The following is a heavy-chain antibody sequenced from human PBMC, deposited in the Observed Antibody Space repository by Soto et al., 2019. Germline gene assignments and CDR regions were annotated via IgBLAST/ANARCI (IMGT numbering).Heavy chain of an antibody. D-gene: IGHD7-27*01. CDR1: GGSVSSGTYY. Sequence: QVQLQESGPGQVKPSETLFLTCTVSGGSVSSGTYYWSWIRQPAGKGLEWMGYIYRGSPNYNPSLESRATISVDTSRTQFSLMLCSVTAADTAVYYCSRDQRLGAGYFALWGRGTLVTVSS. V-gene: IGHV4-61*01. J-gene: IGHJ2*01. CDR2: IYRGSP. CDR3: SRDQRLGAGYFAL.